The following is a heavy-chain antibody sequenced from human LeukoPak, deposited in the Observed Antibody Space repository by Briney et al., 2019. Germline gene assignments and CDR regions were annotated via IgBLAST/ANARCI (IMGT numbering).Heavy chain of an antibody. D-gene: IGHD2-2*01. CDR1: GFTFSSYA. J-gene: IGHJ4*02. CDR2: ISGSGGST. CDR3: ARDWVDCSSTSCTDY. Sequence: GGSLRLSCAASGFTFSSYAMSWVRQAPGKGLEWVSAISGSGGSTYYADSVKGRFTISRDNSKNTLYLQMNSLRAEDTAVYYCARDWVDCSSTSCTDYWGQGTLVTVSS. V-gene: IGHV3-23*01.